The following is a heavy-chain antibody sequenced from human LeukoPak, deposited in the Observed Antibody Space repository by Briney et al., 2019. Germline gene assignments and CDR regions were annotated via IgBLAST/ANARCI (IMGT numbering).Heavy chain of an antibody. CDR2: INPSGGST. CDR3: ARDANYGSGSYYRWFDP. V-gene: IGHV1-46*01. Sequence: ASVKVSCKASGYIFTTYYMHWVRQAPGQGLDWMGTINPSGGSTSYAQKFQGRVTVTRDTSTSTVYMELSSLRSEDTAVYYCARDANYGSGSYYRWFDPWGQGTLVTVSS. J-gene: IGHJ5*02. CDR1: GYIFTTYY. D-gene: IGHD3-10*01.